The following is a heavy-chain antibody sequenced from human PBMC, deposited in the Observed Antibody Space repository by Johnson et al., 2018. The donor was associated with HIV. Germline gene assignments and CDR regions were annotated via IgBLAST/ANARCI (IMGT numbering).Heavy chain of an antibody. J-gene: IGHJ3*02. Sequence: VQLVESGGGVARPGGSLRLSCAASGFTFDDYGMSWVRQAPGKGLEWVSYNSSSGSTIYYADSVKGRFTIYRDTAKNSLYLQMNSLRAEDTAVFYCARGGVLRYFDWLFEDAFDIWGQGTMVTVSS. CDR1: GFTFDDYG. V-gene: IGHV3-48*04. CDR2: NSSSGSTI. CDR3: ARGGVLRYFDWLFEDAFDI. D-gene: IGHD3-9*01.